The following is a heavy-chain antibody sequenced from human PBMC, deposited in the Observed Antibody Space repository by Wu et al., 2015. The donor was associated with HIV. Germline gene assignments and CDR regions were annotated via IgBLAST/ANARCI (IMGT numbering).Heavy chain of an antibody. V-gene: IGHV1-2*02. J-gene: IGHJ4*02. CDR3: ARDFCSGGFCHYFFDY. Sequence: QVQLVQSGAEVKRPGASVKVSCEASGNTLTGHYIHWVRQAPGQGPEWMGWINPNSGGTSYAQKFHDRVTMTRDVSMHTVYMELSSLKSDDSAVYYCARDFCSGGFCHYFFDYWGQGALVTVSS. CDR1: GNTLTGHY. CDR2: INPNSGGT. D-gene: IGHD2-15*01.